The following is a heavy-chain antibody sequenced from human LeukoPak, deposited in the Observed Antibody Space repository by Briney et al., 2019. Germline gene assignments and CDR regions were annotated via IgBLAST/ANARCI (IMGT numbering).Heavy chain of an antibody. D-gene: IGHD4-17*01. Sequence: PSETLSLTCSVSGASISDFFWSWIRQPPGQTLEWIGYVSKTGSTNYNPSLRSRVTISVDTSKNQFSLKLSSVTAADTAVYYCARTTDMVTTGFYYYGMDVWGQGTTVTVSS. CDR3: ARTTDMVTTGFYYYGMDV. J-gene: IGHJ6*02. CDR2: VSKTGST. CDR1: GASISDFF. V-gene: IGHV4-59*01.